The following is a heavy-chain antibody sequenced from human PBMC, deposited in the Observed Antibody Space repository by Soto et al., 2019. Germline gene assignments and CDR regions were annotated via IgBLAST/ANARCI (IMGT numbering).Heavy chain of an antibody. D-gene: IGHD3-16*01. CDR3: AREGEGLDY. CDR1: GFTFSSYA. V-gene: IGHV3-30-3*01. J-gene: IGHJ4*02. CDR2: ISYNGGNK. Sequence: GGSLRLSCAASGFTFSSYAMHWVRQAPGKGLEWMTVISYNGGNKYYADSVKGRFTISRDNSKNTLYLQMNSLRAEDTAVYYCAREGEGLDYWGQGTLVTVSS.